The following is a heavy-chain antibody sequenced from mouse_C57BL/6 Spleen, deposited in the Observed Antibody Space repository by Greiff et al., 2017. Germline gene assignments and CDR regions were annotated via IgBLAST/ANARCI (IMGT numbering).Heavy chain of an antibody. Sequence: EVKLMESGGGLVKPGGSLKLSCAASGFTFSSYAMSWVRQTPEKRLEWVATISDGGSYTYYPDNVKGRFTISRDNAKNNRYLQMSHLQSEDTAMYYCAREGMITDAMDYWGQGTSVTVSS. V-gene: IGHV5-4*01. D-gene: IGHD2-4*01. CDR3: AREGMITDAMDY. CDR2: ISDGGSYT. CDR1: GFTFSSYA. J-gene: IGHJ4*01.